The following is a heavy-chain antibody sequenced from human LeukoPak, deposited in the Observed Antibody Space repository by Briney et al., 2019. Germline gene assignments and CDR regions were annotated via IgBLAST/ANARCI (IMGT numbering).Heavy chain of an antibody. V-gene: IGHV1-18*01. J-gene: IGHJ5*02. Sequence: ASVKVSCKASGGTFSSYGISWVRQAPGQGLEWMGWISAYNGNTNYAQKLQGRVTMTTDTSTSTAYMELRSLRSDDTAVYYCARADYDFWGGYFSWFDPWGQGTLVTVSS. CDR3: ARADYDFWGGYFSWFDP. CDR2: ISAYNGNT. CDR1: GGTFSSYG. D-gene: IGHD3-3*01.